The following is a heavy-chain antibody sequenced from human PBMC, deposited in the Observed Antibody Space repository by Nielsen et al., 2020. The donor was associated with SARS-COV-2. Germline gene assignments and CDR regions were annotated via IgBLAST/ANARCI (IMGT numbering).Heavy chain of an antibody. D-gene: IGHD6-13*01. CDR2: INAGNGNT. J-gene: IGHJ4*02. Sequence: ASVKVSCKASGYTFTSYGISWVRQAPGQGPEWMGWINAGNGNTKYSQKFQGRVTITRDTSASTAYMELSSLRSEDTAVYYCARDEWQQLLDYWGQGTLVTVSS. V-gene: IGHV1-3*01. CDR1: GYTFTSYG. CDR3: ARDEWQQLLDY.